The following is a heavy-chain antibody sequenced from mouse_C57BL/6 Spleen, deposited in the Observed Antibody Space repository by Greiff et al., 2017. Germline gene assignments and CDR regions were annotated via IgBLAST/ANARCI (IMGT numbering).Heavy chain of an antibody. CDR2: INPSSGYT. CDR1: GYTFTSYW. Sequence: QVQLQQSGAELAKPGASVKLSCKASGYTFTSYWMHWVKQRPGQGLEWIGYINPSSGYTKYNQKFKDKATLTADKSSTTAYMQLSSLTYEDSAVYYCARAISPVVATDAMEYWGQGTSVTVSS. J-gene: IGHJ4*01. D-gene: IGHD1-1*01. V-gene: IGHV1-7*01. CDR3: ARAISPVVATDAMEY.